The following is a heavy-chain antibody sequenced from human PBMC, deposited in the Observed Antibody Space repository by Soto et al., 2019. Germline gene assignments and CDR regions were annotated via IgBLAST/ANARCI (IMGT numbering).Heavy chain of an antibody. CDR1: GFTFSDYY. CDR3: AKEGGDSGSCGGNYGMDV. Sequence: PGGSLRLSCAASGFTFSDYYMSWIRQAPGKGLEWVSYISSSGSTIYYADSVKGRFTISRDNSKNTLYLQMNSLRAEDTAVYYCAKEGGDSGSCGGNYGMDVWGQGTTVTGSS. D-gene: IGHD1-26*01. CDR2: ISSSGSTI. J-gene: IGHJ6*02. V-gene: IGHV3-11*01.